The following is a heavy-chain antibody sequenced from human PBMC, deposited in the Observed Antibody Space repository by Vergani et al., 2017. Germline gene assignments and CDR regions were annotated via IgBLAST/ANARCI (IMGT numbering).Heavy chain of an antibody. CDR2: INPNSGGT. V-gene: IGHV1-2*02. J-gene: IGHJ4*02. CDR1: GYTFTGYY. Sequence: QVQLVQSGAEVKKPGASVKVSCKASGYTFTGYYMHWVRQAPGQGLEWMGWINPNSGGTNYAQKFQGRVTMTTDTSTSTAYMELRSLRSDDTAVYYCARVDDSSGYIMYYFDYWGQGTLVTVSS. D-gene: IGHD3-22*01. CDR3: ARVDDSSGYIMYYFDY.